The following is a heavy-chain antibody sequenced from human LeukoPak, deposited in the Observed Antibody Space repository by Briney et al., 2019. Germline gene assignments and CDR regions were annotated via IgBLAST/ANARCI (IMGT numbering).Heavy chain of an antibody. J-gene: IGHJ5*02. V-gene: IGHV4-34*01. D-gene: IGHD3-10*01. CDR2: INHSGST. Sequence: SETLSLTCAVYGGSFSGYYWSWIRQPPGKGLEWIGEINHSGSTNYNPSLKSRVTISVDTSKNQFSLKLSSVTAADTAVYYCARRDGITMVRGVIITNWFDPWGQGTLVTVSS. CDR1: GGSFSGYY. CDR3: ARRDGITMVRGVIITNWFDP.